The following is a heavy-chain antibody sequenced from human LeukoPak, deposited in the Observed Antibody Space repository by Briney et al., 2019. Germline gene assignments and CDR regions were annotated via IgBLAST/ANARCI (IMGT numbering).Heavy chain of an antibody. V-gene: IGHV4-39*01. CDR3: ARPYSSSSVLDYYYMDV. Sequence: ASETLSLTCTVSGGSISSSSYYWGWIRQPPGKGLEWIGNIYYSGSTYYNPSLKSRVTISVDTSKNQFSLKLSSVTAADTAVYYCARPYSSSSVLDYYYMDVWGKGTTVTVSS. CDR2: IYYSGST. J-gene: IGHJ6*03. D-gene: IGHD6-6*01. CDR1: GGSISSSSYY.